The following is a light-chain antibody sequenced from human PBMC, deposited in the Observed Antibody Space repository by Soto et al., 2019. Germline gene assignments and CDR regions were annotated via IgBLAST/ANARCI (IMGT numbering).Light chain of an antibody. V-gene: IGKV1-39*01. J-gene: IGKJ1*01. CDR1: QSISTY. CDR3: QQCYGSPRT. CDR2: AAS. Sequence: DIQMTQSPSTLSASVGDRVTITCRASQSISTYLNWYQQKLGKAPTLLIYAASSLQSGVPSRFRGGGSGTDFTLTIINLQPEDFATYFCQQCYGSPRTFGQGTKVEI.